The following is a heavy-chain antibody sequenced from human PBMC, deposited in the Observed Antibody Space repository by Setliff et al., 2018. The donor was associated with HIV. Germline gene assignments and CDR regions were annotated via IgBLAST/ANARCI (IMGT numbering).Heavy chain of an antibody. CDR3: ARGSDYIWGNYRFPFDY. D-gene: IGHD3-16*02. CDR2: IYDSEST. J-gene: IGHJ4*02. CDR1: GGSISSGDYY. V-gene: IGHV4-30-4*08. Sequence: SETLSLTCTVSGGSISSGDYYWSGLRPPPGKGLEWIGNIYDSESTYYNPSLKSRVTISVDTSKNHFSLKLNSVTAADTALYYCARGSDYIWGNYRFPFDYWGQGTLVTVS.